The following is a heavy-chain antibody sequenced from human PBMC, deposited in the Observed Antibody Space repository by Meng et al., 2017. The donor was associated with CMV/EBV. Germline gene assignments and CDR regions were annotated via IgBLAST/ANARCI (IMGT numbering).Heavy chain of an antibody. V-gene: IGHV6-1*01. CDR3: ARDIASYYYDSSGYPNIYYYYGMDV. D-gene: IGHD3-22*01. Sequence: SETLSLTCAISGDSVSSNSAAWNWIRQSPSRGFEWLGRTYYRSKWYNDYAVSVKSRITINPDTSKNQCSLQLNSVTPEDTAVYYCARDIASYYYDSSGYPNIYYYYGMDVWGQGTTVTVSS. CDR2: TYYRSKWYN. J-gene: IGHJ6*02. CDR1: GDSVSSNSAA.